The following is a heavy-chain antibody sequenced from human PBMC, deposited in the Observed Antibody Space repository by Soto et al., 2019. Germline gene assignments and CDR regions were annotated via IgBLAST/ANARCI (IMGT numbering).Heavy chain of an antibody. V-gene: IGHV4-59*01. CDR2: IHHSGST. J-gene: IGHJ2*01. CDR1: GGFISDNS. D-gene: IGHD3-10*01. CDR3: ARSGHGDPYWYFDV. Sequence: QVQLQESGPGLVKPSETLSLTCTVSGGFISDNSWNWIRQPPGKGLEWIGCIHHSGSTNDNPSLKSRVTISVDTSKNQFCLKLGSVTAADTAVYYCARSGHGDPYWYFDVWGRGTLVTVSS.